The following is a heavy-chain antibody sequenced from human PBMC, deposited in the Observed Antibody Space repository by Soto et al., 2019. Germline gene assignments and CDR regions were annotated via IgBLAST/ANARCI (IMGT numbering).Heavy chain of an antibody. CDR2: IFYSGST. D-gene: IGHD3-3*01. J-gene: IGHJ6*02. CDR3: ARESITIFGVVIKNYYYYGMDV. Sequence: PSETLSLTCTVSGGSISSLYWNWIRQPPGKGLEWIGSIFYSGSTTYNPSLKSRVTISVDTSKNQFSLKLSSVTAADTAVYYCARESITIFGVVIKNYYYYGMDVWGQGTTVTVSS. CDR1: GGSISSLY. V-gene: IGHV4-59*08.